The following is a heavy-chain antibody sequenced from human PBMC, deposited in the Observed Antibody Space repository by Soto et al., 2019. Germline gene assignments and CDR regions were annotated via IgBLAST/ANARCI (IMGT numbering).Heavy chain of an antibody. CDR2: IIPIFGTA. V-gene: IGHV1-69*01. D-gene: IGHD2-2*01. J-gene: IGHJ4*02. CDR3: AKGGEYQLQYFDY. CDR1: GGTFSSYA. Sequence: QVQLVQSGAEVKKPGSSVKVSCKASGGTFSSYAISWVRQAPGQGLKWMGGIIPIFGTANYAQKFQGRVTMTADEPTSTAYRALSSLRSEDTAVYYCAKGGEYQLQYFDYWGQGTLVTVSS.